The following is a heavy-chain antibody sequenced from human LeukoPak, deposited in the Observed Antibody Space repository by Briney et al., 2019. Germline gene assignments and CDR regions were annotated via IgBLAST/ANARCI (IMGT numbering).Heavy chain of an antibody. V-gene: IGHV3-48*03. CDR3: ARDKGVAAAGIGYYYYGMDV. CDR1: GFTFSSYE. D-gene: IGHD6-13*01. CDR2: ISSSGSTI. J-gene: IGHJ6*02. Sequence: GGSLRLSCAASGFTFSSYEMNWVRQAPGKGLEWVSYISSSGSTIYYADPVKGRFTISRDNANNSLYLQMNSLRAEDTAVYYCARDKGVAAAGIGYYYYGMDVWGQGTTVTVSS.